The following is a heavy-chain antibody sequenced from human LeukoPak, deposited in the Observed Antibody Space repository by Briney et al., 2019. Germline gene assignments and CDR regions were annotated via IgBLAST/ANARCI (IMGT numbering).Heavy chain of an antibody. V-gene: IGHV1-69*04. J-gene: IGHJ4*02. CDR2: IIPILGIA. Sequence: SVKVSCKASGGTFSSYAISWVRQAPGQGLEWMGRIIPILGIANYAQKFQGRVTITADKSTSTAYMELSSLRSEDTAVYYCVFANYDFWSGXQXFDYWGQGTLVTVSS. CDR1: GGTFSSYA. CDR3: VFANYDFWSGXQXFDY. D-gene: IGHD3-3*01.